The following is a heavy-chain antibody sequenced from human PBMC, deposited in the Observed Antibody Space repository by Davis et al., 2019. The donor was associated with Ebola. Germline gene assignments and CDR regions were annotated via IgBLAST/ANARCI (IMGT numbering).Heavy chain of an antibody. D-gene: IGHD2-8*02. CDR2: INPNSGGT. V-gene: IGHV1-2*02. J-gene: IGHJ4*02. CDR1: GYTFTGYY. CDR3: ARCGGGVCYTGDYFDY. Sequence: ASVKVSCKASGYTFTGYYMHWVRQAPGQGLEWMGWINPNSGGTNYAQKFQGRVTMTRDTSISTAYMELSRLRSDDTAVYYCARCGGGVCYTGDYFDYWGQGTLVTVSS.